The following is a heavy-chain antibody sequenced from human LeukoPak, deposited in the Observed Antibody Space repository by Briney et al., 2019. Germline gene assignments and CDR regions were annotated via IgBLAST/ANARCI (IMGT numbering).Heavy chain of an antibody. Sequence: GGSLRLSYAASGFTFSSYSMNWVRQAPGTGLEWVSYISSSGSTIYYADSVKGRFTISRDNAKNSLYLQMNSLRAEDTAVYYCASGTWFRENDYYYYYMDVWGKGTTVTVSS. CDR3: ASGTWFRENDYYYYYMDV. CDR2: ISSSGSTI. J-gene: IGHJ6*03. V-gene: IGHV3-48*04. D-gene: IGHD3-10*01. CDR1: GFTFSSYS.